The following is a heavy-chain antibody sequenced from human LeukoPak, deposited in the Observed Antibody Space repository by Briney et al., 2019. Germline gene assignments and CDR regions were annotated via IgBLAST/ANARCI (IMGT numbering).Heavy chain of an antibody. Sequence: GGSLRLSCAASAFTVSNNHMTWVRQAPGKGLEWVSIVYTGSRTYYADSVKGRFTISTDNSKNTLYLQIDSLRAKDTAVYYCARVSPNSDGYNFDYWGQGTLVTVSS. D-gene: IGHD5-18*01. CDR3: ARVSPNSDGYNFDY. CDR1: AFTVSNNH. CDR2: VYTGSRT. J-gene: IGHJ4*02. V-gene: IGHV3-66*01.